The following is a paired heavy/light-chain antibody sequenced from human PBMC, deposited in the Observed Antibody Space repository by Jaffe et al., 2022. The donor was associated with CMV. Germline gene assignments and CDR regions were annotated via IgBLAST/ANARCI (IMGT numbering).Light chain of an antibody. V-gene: IGLV1-51*02. Sequence: QSVLTQPPSVSAAPGQKVTISCSGSTSNIGNNYVSWFRQLPGAAPKLLIYENNKRPSDFPDRFSASKSGTSATLGITGLQTGDEADYYCGTWDSMLSAWVFGGGTKVTVL. CDR2: ENN. CDR3: GTWDSMLSAWV. CDR1: TSNIGNNY. J-gene: IGLJ3*02.
Heavy chain of an antibody. CDR1: GLTFSRYD. CDR2: ISFDGSKK. D-gene: IGHD5-18*01. CDR3: AKDANSFGYYVIDV. Sequence: QVQLVESGGGVVQPGRSLRLSCAASGLTFSRYDMHWVRQAPGNGLEWVAVISFDGSKKYYADSVQGRFTISRDNSKNTLSLQMNSLRGDDTAVYYCAKDANSFGYYVIDVWGQGTTVTVS. J-gene: IGHJ6*02. V-gene: IGHV3-30*18.